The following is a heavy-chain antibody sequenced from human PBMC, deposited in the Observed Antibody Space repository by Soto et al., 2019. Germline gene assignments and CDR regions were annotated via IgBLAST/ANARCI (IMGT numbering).Heavy chain of an antibody. Sequence: GGSLRLSCAASGFTVSSNYMSWVRQAPGKGLEWVSFIYSVGSTYYADSVKGRFTISRDNSKNTLYLQMNSLRAEDTAVYYCARMASSGWYPINYYYYGMDVWGQGTTVTVSS. CDR1: GFTVSSNY. CDR3: ARMASSGWYPINYYYYGMDV. D-gene: IGHD6-19*01. CDR2: IYSVGST. V-gene: IGHV3-66*01. J-gene: IGHJ6*02.